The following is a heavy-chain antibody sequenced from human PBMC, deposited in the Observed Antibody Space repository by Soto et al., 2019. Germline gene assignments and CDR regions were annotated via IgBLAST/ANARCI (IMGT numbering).Heavy chain of an antibody. J-gene: IGHJ4*02. CDR3: ARTSGDLDYFDY. Sequence: SGPTLVNPTQTLTLTCTFSGFSLSTSGMRVSWIRQPPGKALEWLARIDWDDDKFYSTSLKTRLTISKDTSKNQVVLTMTNMDPVDTATYYCARTSGDLDYFDYWGQGTLVTVPS. V-gene: IGHV2-70*04. D-gene: IGHD3-10*01. CDR1: GFSLSTSGMR. CDR2: IDWDDDK.